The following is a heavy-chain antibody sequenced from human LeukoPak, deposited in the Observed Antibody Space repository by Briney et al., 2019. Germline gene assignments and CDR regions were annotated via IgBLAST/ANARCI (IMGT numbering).Heavy chain of an antibody. J-gene: IGHJ4*02. CDR1: GYTFNTYG. D-gene: IGHD1-26*01. Sequence: ASVKVSCKASGYTFNTYGITWVRQARGQGLEWMGWISADKGNTDNAQNLQGRLTMTTDTSTSTAYMELRSLKSDDTAVYYCARRGSSSSGYYFDYWGLGTLVTVSS. CDR2: ISADKGNT. CDR3: ARRGSSSSGYYFDY. V-gene: IGHV1-18*01.